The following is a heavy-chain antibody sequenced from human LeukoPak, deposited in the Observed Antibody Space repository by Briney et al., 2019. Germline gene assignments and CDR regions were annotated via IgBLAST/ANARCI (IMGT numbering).Heavy chain of an antibody. CDR2: MRPNSAGT. J-gene: IGHJ1*01. D-gene: IGHD2-15*01. CDR3: AWGYCSGGGCYTAEYLPH. V-gene: IGHV1-8*02. Sequence: ASVKVSCKASGYTFTDYDINWVRQAAGQGLEWMGFMRPNSAGTGNVHKFQDRVTMTRNISASTAYMALTGLRSDDTAVCFCAWGYCSGGGCYTAEYLPHWGQGTLVTVSS. CDR1: GYTFTDYD.